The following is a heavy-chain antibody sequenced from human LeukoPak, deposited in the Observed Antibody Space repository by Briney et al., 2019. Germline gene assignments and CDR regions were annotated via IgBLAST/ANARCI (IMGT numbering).Heavy chain of an antibody. CDR3: ARHVDCKTDCTLDY. CDR1: RYSFINYW. V-gene: IGHV5-51*01. D-gene: IGHD2-21*02. Sequence: GSLKISRKGFRYSFINYWIGWGRPMSGKGLEWMGIIYPGDSDTSYSPPFHGQVTISAHKSISTAYLQWSSLTPSNTAMYYVARHVDCKTDCTLDYWGQGGLVTVSS. J-gene: IGHJ4*02. CDR2: IYPGDSDT.